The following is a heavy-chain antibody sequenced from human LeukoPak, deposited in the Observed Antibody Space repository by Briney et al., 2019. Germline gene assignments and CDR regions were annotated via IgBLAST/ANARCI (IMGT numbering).Heavy chain of an antibody. J-gene: IGHJ3*02. CDR1: GFSFANYA. CDR3: VKKGGYYDGGGWDVFDI. Sequence: PAGTLRLSCSASGFSFANYAMHWVRQAPGQGLQYVSVISSDGGSTYYAGSVKDRFLISRDNSKNALYLQLSSLRAEDTAVYFCVKKGGYYDGGGWDVFDIWGQGTMVTVSS. D-gene: IGHD3-22*01. CDR2: ISSDGGST. V-gene: IGHV3-64D*09.